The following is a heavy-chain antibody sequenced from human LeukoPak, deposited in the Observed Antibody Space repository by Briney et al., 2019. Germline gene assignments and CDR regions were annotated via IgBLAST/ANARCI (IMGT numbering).Heavy chain of an antibody. V-gene: IGHV3-23*01. Sequence: GGSLRLSCAASGFTFSSYAMSWVRQAPGKGLEWVSAISGSGGSTYYADSVKGRFTISRDNSKNTLYLRMNSLRADDTALYYCAKTFDNGDYAGFDYWGQGTLVTVSS. CDR2: ISGSGGST. CDR1: GFTFSSYA. CDR3: AKTFDNGDYAGFDY. D-gene: IGHD4-17*01. J-gene: IGHJ4*02.